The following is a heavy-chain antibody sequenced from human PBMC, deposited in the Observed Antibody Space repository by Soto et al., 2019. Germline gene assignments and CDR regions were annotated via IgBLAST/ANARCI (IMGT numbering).Heavy chain of an antibody. J-gene: IGHJ3*02. CDR1: GGTISSANW. D-gene: IGHD5-12*01. CDR2: IYHTGIS. V-gene: IGHV4-4*02. CDR3: VTAFDSSGYGYFDI. Sequence: QLQLQESRPGSVKPSGTLSLTCTVSGGTISSANWWNWVRQSPGKGLEWIGHIYHTGISNFNPSLKSRVTMSVDKSKIQFSLKVTSVTAADTAVYYCVTAFDSSGYGYFDIWGQGAKVTVSS.